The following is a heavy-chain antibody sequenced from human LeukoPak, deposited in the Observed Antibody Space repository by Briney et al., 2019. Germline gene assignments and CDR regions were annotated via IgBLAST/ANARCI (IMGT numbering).Heavy chain of an antibody. CDR1: GGSINTNTYY. CDR2: INSRGRT. D-gene: IGHD1-26*01. J-gene: IGHJ6*03. V-gene: IGHV4-39*02. CDR3: AREASGPSYYYYYYMDV. Sequence: PSETLSLTCTVSGGSINTNTYYWGWIRQPPGKGLEWIASINSRGRTYYNPSLTSRVTISADTSKNHFFLQLTSVTAADIAVYYCAREASGPSYYYYYYMDVWGKGTTVTVSS.